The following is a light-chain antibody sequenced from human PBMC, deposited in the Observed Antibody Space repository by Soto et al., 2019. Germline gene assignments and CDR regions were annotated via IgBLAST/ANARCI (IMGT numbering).Light chain of an antibody. V-gene: IGKV1-5*03. CDR2: KAS. J-gene: IGKJ4*01. Sequence: DGQMTQSPSTLSGSVGDRFTITCRASQTISSWLAWYQQKPGKXSKXXIYKASTLKSGVPSRFSGSGSGTELTLTISRLKSEDCEVYDCQQYKNWPLTFAGGTKVDI. CDR3: QQYKNWPLT. CDR1: QTISSW.